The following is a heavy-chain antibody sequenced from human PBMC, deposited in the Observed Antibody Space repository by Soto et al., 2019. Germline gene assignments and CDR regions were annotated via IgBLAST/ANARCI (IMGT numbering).Heavy chain of an antibody. D-gene: IGHD3-10*01. CDR1: GGSISSNYW. CDR3: APKPFGDTPVASRSGIDP. J-gene: IGHJ5*02. Sequence: SETLSLTCAVSGGSISSNYWWTWVRLSPGKGLEWIGEIFHSGYTNYNPSLKSRVTISVDKSKNQFSLRLTSVTAADTAVCYCAPKPFGDTPVASRSGIDPWGQGTLVTVSS. CDR2: IFHSGYT. V-gene: IGHV4-4*02.